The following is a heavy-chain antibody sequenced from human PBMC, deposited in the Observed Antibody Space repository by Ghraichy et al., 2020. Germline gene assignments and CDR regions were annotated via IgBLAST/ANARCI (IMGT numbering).Heavy chain of an antibody. Sequence: ASVKVSCKASGYTFTGYYMHWVRQAPGQGLEWMGWINPNSGGTNYAQKFQGRVTMTRDTSISTAYMELSRLRSDDTAVYYCARVIRRSPRPGPEYFQHWGQGTLVTVSS. D-gene: IGHD1-1*01. CDR3: ARVIRRSPRPGPEYFQH. J-gene: IGHJ1*01. V-gene: IGHV1-2*02. CDR2: INPNSGGT. CDR1: GYTFTGYY.